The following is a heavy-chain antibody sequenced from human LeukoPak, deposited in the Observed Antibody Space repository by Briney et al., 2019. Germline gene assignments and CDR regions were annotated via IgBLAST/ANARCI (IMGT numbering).Heavy chain of an antibody. CDR2: IRSKTYGGTT. V-gene: IGHV3-49*04. CDR1: GFTFADYA. D-gene: IGHD3-9*01. Sequence: TGGSLRLSCTASGFTFADYAMSWVRQAPGKGLEWVGCIRSKTYGGTTEYAASVKVRFIIARDDSERSVHLQMNSLKTAATAMYSCPRDLTRYATPIDNWGQGTLVIVSS. J-gene: IGHJ4*02. CDR3: PRDLTRYATPIDN.